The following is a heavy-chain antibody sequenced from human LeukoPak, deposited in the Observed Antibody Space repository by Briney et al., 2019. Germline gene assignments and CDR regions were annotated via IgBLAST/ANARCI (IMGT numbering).Heavy chain of an antibody. V-gene: IGHV3-23*01. CDR3: AKVFSFSTYYYDSGGYYPHAFDI. CDR2: ITGSGGST. Sequence: GGSLRLSCAASGFTFSSYAMSWVRQAPGKGLEWVSAITGSGGSTYYADSVKGRFTISRDNSKNTLYLQMNSLRAEDTAVYYCAKVFSFSTYYYDSGGYYPHAFDIWGQGTMVTVSS. CDR1: GFTFSSYA. J-gene: IGHJ3*02. D-gene: IGHD3-22*01.